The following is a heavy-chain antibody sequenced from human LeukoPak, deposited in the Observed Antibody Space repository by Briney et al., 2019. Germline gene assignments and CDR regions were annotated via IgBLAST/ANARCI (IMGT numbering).Heavy chain of an antibody. CDR3: AKSFGAYSGAFFDY. D-gene: IGHD3-16*01. Sequence: PGGSLRLSCAASGFIFSSYDMHWVRQAPGKGLEWVAFIWYDGTNIYYSDSVKGRFTISRDNSKNTLFLQMSSLRSEDTALYHCAKSFGAYSGAFFDYWGQGTPVTVSS. CDR2: IWYDGTNI. V-gene: IGHV3-30*02. CDR1: GFIFSSYD. J-gene: IGHJ4*02.